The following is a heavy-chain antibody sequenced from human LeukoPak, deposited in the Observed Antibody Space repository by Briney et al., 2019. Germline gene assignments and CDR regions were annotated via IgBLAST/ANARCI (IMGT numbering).Heavy chain of an antibody. CDR1: GYTFTGYY. CDR3: ARDLAAAGTSWFDP. CDR2: INPNSGGT. J-gene: IGHJ5*02. D-gene: IGHD6-13*01. Sequence: ASVKVSCKASGYTFTGYYMHWVRQAPGQGLEWMGWINPNSGGTNYAQKFQGRVTMTRDTSISTAYMELSRLRSDDTAVSYCARDLAAAGTSWFDPWGQGTLVTVSS. V-gene: IGHV1-2*02.